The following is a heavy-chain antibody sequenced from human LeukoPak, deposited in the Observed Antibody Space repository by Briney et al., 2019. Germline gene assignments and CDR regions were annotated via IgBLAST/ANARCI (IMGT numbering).Heavy chain of an antibody. V-gene: IGHV1-8*01. D-gene: IGHD3-22*01. Sequence: ASVKVSCKASGYTFTSYDINWVRQATGQGLEWMGWMNPNSGNTGYAQKFQGRVTMTRDTSTSTVYMELSSLRSEDTAVYYCARVSYYYDSSGYLIFDYWGQGTLVTVSS. CDR3: ARVSYYYDSSGYLIFDY. J-gene: IGHJ4*02. CDR1: GYTFTSYD. CDR2: MNPNSGNT.